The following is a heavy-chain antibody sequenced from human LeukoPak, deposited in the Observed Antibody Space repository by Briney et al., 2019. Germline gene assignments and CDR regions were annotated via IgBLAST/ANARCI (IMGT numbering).Heavy chain of an antibody. CDR3: ARVTQTDYDFDY. CDR1: GYTFTSYG. J-gene: IGHJ4*02. V-gene: IGHV1-18*01. Sequence: ASVKVSCKASGYTFTSYGITWVRQAPGQGLEWMGWISGYNGNTYYAQNLQGRVTMTTDTSTSTAYMELRSLRSDDTAVYYCARVTQTDYDFDYWGQGTLVTVSS. CDR2: ISGYNGNT. D-gene: IGHD4-17*01.